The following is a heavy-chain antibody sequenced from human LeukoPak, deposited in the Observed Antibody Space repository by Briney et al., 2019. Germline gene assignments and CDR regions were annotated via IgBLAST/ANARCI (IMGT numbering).Heavy chain of an antibody. CDR2: ISSSSSYI. CDR1: GFTFSSYS. D-gene: IGHD3-10*01. V-gene: IGHV3-21*01. J-gene: IGHJ4*02. CDR3: AKGVTPTY. Sequence: GGSLRLSCAASGFTFSSYSMTWVRQAPGKGLEWVSSISSSSSYIYYADSVKGRFTISRDNSKNTLYLQMNNLRAEDTAMYYCAKGVTPTYWGQGTLVTVSS.